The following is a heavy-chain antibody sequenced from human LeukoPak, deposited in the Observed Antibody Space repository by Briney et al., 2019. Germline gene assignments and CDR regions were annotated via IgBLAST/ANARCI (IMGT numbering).Heavy chain of an antibody. J-gene: IGHJ4*02. CDR3: ARDSPIRPLAYCGGDCYPLFDY. D-gene: IGHD2-21*02. CDR2: INHSGST. V-gene: IGHV4-34*01. CDR1: GGSFSGYY. Sequence: SETLSLTCAVYGGSFSGYYWSWIRQPPGKGLEWIGEINHSGSTNYNPSLKSRVTISVDTSKNQFSLKLSSVTAADTAVYYCARDSPIRPLAYCGGDCYPLFDYWGQGTLVTVSS.